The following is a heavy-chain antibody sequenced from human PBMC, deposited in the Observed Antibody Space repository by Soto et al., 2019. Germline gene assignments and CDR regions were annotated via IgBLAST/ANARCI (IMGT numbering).Heavy chain of an antibody. CDR1: GFTFSGSA. J-gene: IGHJ4*02. CDR2: IRSKANSYAT. Sequence: GGSLRLSCAASGFTFSGSAMHWVRQASGKGLEWVGRIRSKANSYATAYAASVKGRFTISRDDSKNTAYLQMNSLKTEDTAVYYCTRHAGYYYDSSGYYRRFDYWGQGTLVTVSS. V-gene: IGHV3-73*01. D-gene: IGHD3-22*01. CDR3: TRHAGYYYDSSGYYRRFDY.